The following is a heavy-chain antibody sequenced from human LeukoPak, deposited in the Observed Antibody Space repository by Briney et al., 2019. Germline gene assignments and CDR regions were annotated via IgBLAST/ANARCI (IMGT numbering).Heavy chain of an antibody. CDR3: ARDRCSSTSCYNDY. J-gene: IGHJ4*02. CDR2: IYTSGST. CDR1: GGSISSYY. D-gene: IGHD2-2*02. V-gene: IGHV4-4*07. Sequence: SETLSLTCTVSGGSISSYYWSWLRQPAGKGLEWIGRIYTSGSTNYNPSLKSRVTMSVDTSKNQFSLKLSSVTAADTAVYYCARDRCSSTSCYNDYWGQGTLVTVSS.